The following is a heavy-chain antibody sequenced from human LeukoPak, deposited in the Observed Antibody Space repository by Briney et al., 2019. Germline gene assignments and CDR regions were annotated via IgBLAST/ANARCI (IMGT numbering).Heavy chain of an antibody. V-gene: IGHV3-9*03. Sequence: GICWNCCCIGYADSVKGRFTISRDNPKNSLYLQINRLRAEDMALYYCAKGLRWLQSDAFYIWGQGTMVTVSS. J-gene: IGHJ3*02. CDR2: ICWNCCCI. CDR3: AKGLRWLQSDAFYI. D-gene: IGHD5-24*01.